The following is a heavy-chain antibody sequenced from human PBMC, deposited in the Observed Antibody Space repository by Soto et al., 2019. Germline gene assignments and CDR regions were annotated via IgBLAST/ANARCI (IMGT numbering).Heavy chain of an antibody. Sequence: QTLSLTCAISGDSVSSKSAVWNWIRQSPSRGLEWLGRTYYTSRWYYDYATSVKSRITINPDTSKNQFSLQLTSVTPEDTAVYYCAREVAEPGYYYYGLDVWGQGTTVTVSS. V-gene: IGHV6-1*01. J-gene: IGHJ6*02. CDR1: GDSVSSKSAV. CDR3: AREVAEPGYYYYGLDV. CDR2: TYYTSRWYY.